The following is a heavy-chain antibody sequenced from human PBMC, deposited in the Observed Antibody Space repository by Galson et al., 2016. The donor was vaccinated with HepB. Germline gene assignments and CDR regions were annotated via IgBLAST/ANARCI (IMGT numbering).Heavy chain of an antibody. D-gene: IGHD2-15*01. CDR3: TSPCCSGGSCSGDFDN. CDR1: GFTFNDAW. J-gene: IGHJ4*02. Sequence: SLRLSCAASGFTFNDAWMNWVRQAPGKGLEWVGRIKGQPDGEATDYAAPVKGRFTISRDGSTKTLYLQMDSLKTEDTAAYYRTSPCCSGGSCSGDFDNWGQGTLVTVSS. CDR2: IKGQPDGEAT. V-gene: IGHV3-15*07.